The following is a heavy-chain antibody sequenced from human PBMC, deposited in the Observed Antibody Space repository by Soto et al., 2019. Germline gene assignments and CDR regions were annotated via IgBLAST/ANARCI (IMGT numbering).Heavy chain of an antibody. CDR1: GYTFTSYA. D-gene: IGHD6-13*01. CDR3: ARGFAGDNSWHIH. CDR2: ISAGNGNT. J-gene: IGHJ4*02. Sequence: QVQLVQSGAEVKKPGASVKLSCKASGYTFTSYAMHWVRQAPGQRLEWMGWISAGNGNTKYSQKFQGRVTITRDTXASTAYMELSSLRSEDTAVYYCARGFAGDNSWHIHWGQGTLVPVSS. V-gene: IGHV1-3*01.